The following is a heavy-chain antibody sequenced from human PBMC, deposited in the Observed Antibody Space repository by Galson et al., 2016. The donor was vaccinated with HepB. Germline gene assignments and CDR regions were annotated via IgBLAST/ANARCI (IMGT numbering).Heavy chain of an antibody. V-gene: IGHV4-39*07. D-gene: IGHD3-10*01. Sequence: SETLSLTCTVSGDSISSGTYFWGWIRQPPGKGLEWIGSIHNSGTTDYNLALKSRVTVSADTSQNQFSLKLSSLTAADAAVYYCARVGVYYVSGSRSYCDFWGQGILVTVSS. CDR1: GDSISSGTYF. CDR2: IHNSGTT. J-gene: IGHJ4*02. CDR3: ARVGVYYVSGSRSYCDF.